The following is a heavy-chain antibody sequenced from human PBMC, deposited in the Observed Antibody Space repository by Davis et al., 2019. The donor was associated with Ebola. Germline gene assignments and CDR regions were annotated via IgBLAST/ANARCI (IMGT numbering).Heavy chain of an antibody. J-gene: IGHJ6*03. D-gene: IGHD6-13*01. CDR1: GYTFTSYG. CDR2: ISAYNGNT. Sequence: ASVKVSCKASGYTFTSYGISWVRQAPGQGLEWMGWISAYNGNTNYAQKLQGRVTMTTDTSTITAYMELRSLRSDDTAVYYCARETRVGSSWYGGGDYYYMDVWGKGTTVTVSS. CDR3: ARETRVGSSWYGGGDYYYMDV. V-gene: IGHV1-18*04.